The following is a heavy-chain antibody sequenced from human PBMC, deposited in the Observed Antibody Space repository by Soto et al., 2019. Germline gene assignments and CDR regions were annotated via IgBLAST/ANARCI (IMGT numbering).Heavy chain of an antibody. V-gene: IGHV3-23*01. CDR1: GFTFSSYA. Sequence: PGGSLRLSCAASGFTFSSYAMSWVRQAPGKGLEWVSAISGSGGSTYYADSVKGRFTISRDNSKNTLYLQMNSLRAEDTAVYYCAKVGDYDILTGYIFTYYFDYWGQGTLVTVSS. D-gene: IGHD3-9*01. CDR2: ISGSGGST. J-gene: IGHJ4*02. CDR3: AKVGDYDILTGYIFTYYFDY.